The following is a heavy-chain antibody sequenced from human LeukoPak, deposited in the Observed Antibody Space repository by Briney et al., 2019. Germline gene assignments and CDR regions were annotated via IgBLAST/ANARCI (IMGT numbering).Heavy chain of an antibody. D-gene: IGHD1-26*01. CDR3: ARDLSTVGATAFDI. V-gene: IGHV3-48*03. Sequence: GGSLRLSCAAFGFTFSTYEMNWVRQAPGKGLEWLSYISGSGDTIYYADSVKGRFTIFRDNPKNSPYLQMNSLRAEDTAVYYCARDLSTVGATAFDIWGQGTMVTVSS. J-gene: IGHJ3*02. CDR1: GFTFSTYE. CDR2: ISGSGDTI.